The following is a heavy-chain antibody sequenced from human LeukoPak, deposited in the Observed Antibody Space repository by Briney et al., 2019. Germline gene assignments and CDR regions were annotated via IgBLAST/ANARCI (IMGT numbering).Heavy chain of an antibody. Sequence: TSETLSRTCTVSGGSISTYFWSWIRQPPGKGLEGIGSVFYTGRTDYNPSLKTRVTISVDPSKNQFSLNLTSMTAADTAVYYCARVNTRFTILDWGRGTLVSVSS. CDR3: ARVNTRFTILD. J-gene: IGHJ4*02. V-gene: IGHV4-59*08. CDR1: GGSISTYF. D-gene: IGHD3-3*01. CDR2: VFYTGRT.